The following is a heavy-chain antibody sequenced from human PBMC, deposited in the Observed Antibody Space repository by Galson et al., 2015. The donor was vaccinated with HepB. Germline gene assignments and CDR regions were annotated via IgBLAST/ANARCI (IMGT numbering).Heavy chain of an antibody. CDR1: GFTFSSYA. D-gene: IGHD3-10*01. CDR3: AKKYGSGSYYFDY. J-gene: IGHJ4*02. CDR2: ISSSGGNT. Sequence: SLRLSCAGSGFTFSSYAMSWVRQAPGKGLQWVSHISSSGGNTYYADSVKGRFTISRDNSKNTLYLQMNSLRAEDTAIYYCAKKYGSGSYYFDYWGQGTLVTVSS. V-gene: IGHV3-23*01.